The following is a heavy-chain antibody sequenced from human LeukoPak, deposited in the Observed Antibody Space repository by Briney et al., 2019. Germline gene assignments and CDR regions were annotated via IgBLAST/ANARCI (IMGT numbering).Heavy chain of an antibody. V-gene: IGHV1-69*04. CDR3: ARDRDIVATISSFDY. D-gene: IGHD5-12*01. CDR1: GGTFSSYA. CDR2: IIPILGIA. J-gene: IGHJ4*02. Sequence: ASVKVSCKASGGTFSSYAISWVRQAPGQGLEWMGRIIPILGIANYAQKFQGRVTIIADKSTSTAYMELSSLRSEDTAVYYCARDRDIVATISSFDYWGQGTLVTVSS.